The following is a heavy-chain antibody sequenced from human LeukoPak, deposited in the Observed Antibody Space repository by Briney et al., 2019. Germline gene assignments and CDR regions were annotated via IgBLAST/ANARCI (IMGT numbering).Heavy chain of an antibody. D-gene: IGHD1-26*01. V-gene: IGHV3-21*01. J-gene: IGHJ4*02. CDR3: ARRGYHDYSGFDY. CDR2: ISGSSSDI. Sequence: GGSLRLSCAASEFTFRSYSMHWVRQAPGKGLEWVSSISGSSSDIYYADSVKGRFTISRDNSKNSLYLQMKSLRAEDTALYYCARRGYHDYSGFDYWGQGTLVTVSS. CDR1: EFTFRSYS.